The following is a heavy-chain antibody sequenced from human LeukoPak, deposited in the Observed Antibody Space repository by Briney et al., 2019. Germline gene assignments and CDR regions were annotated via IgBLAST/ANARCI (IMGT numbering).Heavy chain of an antibody. V-gene: IGHV3-11*01. Sequence: GGSLRLSCAASGFTFSDYYMSWIRQAPGKGLEWVSYTSSSGSTIYYADSVKGRFTISRDNAKNSLYLQMNSLRAEDTAVYYCARDSGPYDFWSGYYTGGYGMDVWGQGTTVTVSS. CDR2: TSSSGSTI. J-gene: IGHJ6*02. CDR3: ARDSGPYDFWSGYYTGGYGMDV. CDR1: GFTFSDYY. D-gene: IGHD3-3*01.